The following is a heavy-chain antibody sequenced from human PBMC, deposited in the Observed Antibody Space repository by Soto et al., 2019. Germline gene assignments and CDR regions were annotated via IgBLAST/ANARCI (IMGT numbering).Heavy chain of an antibody. J-gene: IGHJ4*02. CDR2: INANNGDT. V-gene: IGHV1-2*02. CDR3: ARDGLRGYGDYDY. Sequence: ASVKVSCKASGYTFTGYYMHWVRQAPGQGLEWMGWINANNGDTNYAQKLQGRVTMTTDTSMSTAYMELRSLRSDDTAVYYCARDGLRGYGDYDYWGQGTLVTVSS. CDR1: GYTFTGYY. D-gene: IGHD4-17*01.